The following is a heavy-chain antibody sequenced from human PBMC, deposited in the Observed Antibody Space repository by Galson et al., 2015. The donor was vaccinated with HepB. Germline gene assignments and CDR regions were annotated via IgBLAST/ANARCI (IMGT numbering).Heavy chain of an antibody. J-gene: IGHJ5*02. V-gene: IGHV3-7*01. CDR2: IEKDGSEK. Sequence: SLRLSCAASGFTFSSYGMHWVRQAPGKGLEWVANIEKDGSEKSYVDSVKGRFTISRDNTQNSLYLQMNSLRVEDTAVYYCVRGCCDTWGEGTLVTVSS. D-gene: IGHD4/OR15-4a*01. CDR1: GFTFSSYG. CDR3: VRGCCDT.